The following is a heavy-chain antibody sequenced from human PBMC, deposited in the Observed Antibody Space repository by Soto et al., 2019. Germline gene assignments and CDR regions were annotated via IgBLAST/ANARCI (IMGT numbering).Heavy chain of an antibody. D-gene: IGHD6-6*01. CDR2: ISWNSGKN. Sequence: SLRLSCAASGFSFDDYAMHWVRQVPGKGLEWVSGISWNSGKNGYADSVKGRFTVSRDNTKNSVYLQMNSLRGEDTALYYCAKGDSGSPSYGMDVWGQGTTVTVSS. CDR1: GFSFDDYA. CDR3: AKGDSGSPSYGMDV. J-gene: IGHJ6*02. V-gene: IGHV3-9*01.